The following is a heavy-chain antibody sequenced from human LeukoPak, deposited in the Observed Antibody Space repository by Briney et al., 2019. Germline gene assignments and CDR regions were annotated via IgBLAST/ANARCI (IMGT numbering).Heavy chain of an antibody. CDR2: IIPIFGTA. V-gene: IGHV1-69*05. CDR1: GGTFSSYA. CDR3: ARGGRAEAFDI. J-gene: IGHJ3*02. D-gene: IGHD6-25*01. Sequence: SVKVSCKASGGTFSSYAISWVRQAPGQGLEWMGGIIPIFGTANYAQKFQGRVTMTRNTSISTAYMELSSLRSEDTAVYYCARGGRAEAFDIWGQGTMVTVSS.